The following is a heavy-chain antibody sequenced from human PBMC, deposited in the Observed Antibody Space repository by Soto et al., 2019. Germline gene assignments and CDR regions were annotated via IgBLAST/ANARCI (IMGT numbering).Heavy chain of an antibody. J-gene: IGHJ6*02. CDR3: ASIQIGGYSYGYYYGMDV. CDR2: IYPGDSDT. D-gene: IGHD5-18*01. CDR1: GYSFTSYW. V-gene: IGHV5-51*01. Sequence: GESLKISCKGSGYSFTSYWIGWVRQMPGKGLEWMGIIYPGDSDTRYSPSFQGQVTISADKSISTAYLQWSSLKASDTAMYYFASIQIGGYSYGYYYGMDVWGQGTTVTVSS.